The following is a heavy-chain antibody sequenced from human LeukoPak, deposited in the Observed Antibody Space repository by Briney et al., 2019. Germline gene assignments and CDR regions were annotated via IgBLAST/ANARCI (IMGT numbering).Heavy chain of an antibody. Sequence: PGGSLTLSCAVSGFTSSTAWLTWVRQAPGKGLEWVANIKQDGSEKYYVDSVKGRFTISRDNAKNSLYLQMNSLRAEDTAVYYCAPDFLPFDYWGQGTLVTVSS. CDR3: APDFLPFDY. CDR2: IKQDGSEK. J-gene: IGHJ4*02. V-gene: IGHV3-7*01. D-gene: IGHD2/OR15-2a*01. CDR1: GFTSSTAW.